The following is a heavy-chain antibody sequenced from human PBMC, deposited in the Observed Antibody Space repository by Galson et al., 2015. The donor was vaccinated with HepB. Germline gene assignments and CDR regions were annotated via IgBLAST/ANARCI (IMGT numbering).Heavy chain of an antibody. CDR1: GFSFSNTW. D-gene: IGHD4-11*01. V-gene: IGHV3-74*01. Sequence: SLRLSCAASGFSFSNTWMHWVRQAPGKGPVWVSRIKSDGRSTSYADSVKGRFTTSRDNAKNTVDLHMNSLRAEDTAVYYCARDNDYKVDYWGQGTLVTVSS. CDR2: IKSDGRST. CDR3: ARDNDYKVDY. J-gene: IGHJ4*02.